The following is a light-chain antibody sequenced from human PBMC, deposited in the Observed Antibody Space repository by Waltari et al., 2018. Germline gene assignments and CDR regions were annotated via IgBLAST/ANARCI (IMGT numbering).Light chain of an antibody. J-gene: IGKJ4*01. V-gene: IGKV3-11*01. CDR2: DAS. CDR1: QSVSSY. Sequence: ELVLTQSPATLSLSPGERATLSCRASQSVSSYLAWYQQKPGQAPRLLIYDASNRATGIPARFSGSGSGTDFTLTISSLEPEDFAVYHCQQRSNWLTFGGGTKVEIK. CDR3: QQRSNWLT.